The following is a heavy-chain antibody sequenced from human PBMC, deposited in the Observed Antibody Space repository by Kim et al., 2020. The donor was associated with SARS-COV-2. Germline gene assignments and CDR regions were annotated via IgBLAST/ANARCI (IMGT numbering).Heavy chain of an antibody. V-gene: IGHV3-30-3*01. J-gene: IGHJ4*02. D-gene: IGHD3-10*01. Sequence: GGSLRLSCAASGFTFSSYAMHWVRQAPGKGLEWVAVISYDGSNKYYADSVKGRFTISRDNSKNTLYLQMNSLRAEDTAVYYCARSGRTGRSGSYYPTDYWGQGTLVTVSS. CDR3: ARSGRTGRSGSYYPTDY. CDR2: ISYDGSNK. CDR1: GFTFSSYA.